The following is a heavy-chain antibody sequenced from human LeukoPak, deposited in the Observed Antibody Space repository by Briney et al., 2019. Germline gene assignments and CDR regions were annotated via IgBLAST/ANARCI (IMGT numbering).Heavy chain of an antibody. V-gene: IGHV4-34*01. J-gene: IGHJ6*03. CDR2: INHSGST. CDR3: ASVVVPAARNNYYYYYYMDV. Sequence: SETLSLTCAVYGGLFSGYYWSWIRQPPGKGLEWIGEINHSGSTNYNPSLKSRVTISVGTSKNQFSLKLSSVTAADTAVYYCASVVVPAARNNYYYYYYMDVWGKGTTVTVSS. CDR1: GGLFSGYY. D-gene: IGHD2-2*01.